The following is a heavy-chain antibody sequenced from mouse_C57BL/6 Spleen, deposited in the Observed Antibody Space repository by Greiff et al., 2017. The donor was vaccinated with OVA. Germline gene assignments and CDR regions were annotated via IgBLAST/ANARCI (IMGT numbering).Heavy chain of an antibody. CDR1: GFTFSSYA. V-gene: IGHV5-4*01. J-gene: IGHJ2*01. CDR2: ISDGGSYT. D-gene: IGHD1-1*01. CDR3: ARGGSSPYYFDY. Sequence: EVQLQQSGGGLVKPGGSLKLSCAASGFTFSSYAMSWVRQTPEKRLEWVATISDGGSYTYYPDNVKGRFTISRDNAKNNLYLQMSHLKSEDTAMYYCARGGSSPYYFDYWGQGTTLTVSS.